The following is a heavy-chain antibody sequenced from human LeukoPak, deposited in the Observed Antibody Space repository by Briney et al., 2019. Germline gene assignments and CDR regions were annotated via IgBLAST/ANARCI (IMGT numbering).Heavy chain of an antibody. CDR2: IYTSGST. D-gene: IGHD2/OR15-2a*01. CDR3: ARKNKAGWFDY. V-gene: IGHV4-61*02. CDR1: GGSISSNSYY. J-gene: IGHJ4*02. Sequence: SETLSLTCTVSGGSISSNSYYWSWIRQPAGKELEWIGRIYTSGSTNYNPSLKSRVTLSVDTSKNQFSLELSSVTAADTAVYYCARKNKAGWFDYWGQGTLVTVSS.